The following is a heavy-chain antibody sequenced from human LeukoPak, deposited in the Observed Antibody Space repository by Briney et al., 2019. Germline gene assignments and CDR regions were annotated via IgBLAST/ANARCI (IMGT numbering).Heavy chain of an antibody. CDR1: GYTFTGYY. Sequence: ASVKVSCKASGYTFTGYYMHWVRQAPGQGLEWMGWINPNSGGTNYAQKFQGRVTMTRDTSISTAYMELSRLRSDDTAVYYCARGIVVVTRGAFDIWGQGTMATVSS. D-gene: IGHD2-21*02. CDR2: INPNSGGT. J-gene: IGHJ3*02. CDR3: ARGIVVVTRGAFDI. V-gene: IGHV1-2*02.